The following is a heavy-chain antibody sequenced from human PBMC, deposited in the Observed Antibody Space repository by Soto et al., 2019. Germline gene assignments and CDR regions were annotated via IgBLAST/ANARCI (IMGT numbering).Heavy chain of an antibody. V-gene: IGHV4-39*01. CDR1: GASISSSTYF. CDR3: ARHGSNSGSSAEYCQQ. J-gene: IGHJ1*01. D-gene: IGHD1-26*01. CDR2: IDYSGTT. Sequence: QLQLQESGPGLVKPSETLSLTCTVSGASISSSTYFWGWIRQPPGKGLEWIGSIDYSGTTYYNTPLRRRATISVDTSKNQFALRLSSVTAADTAVSYCARHGSNSGSSAEYCQQWGQGTLVTVSS.